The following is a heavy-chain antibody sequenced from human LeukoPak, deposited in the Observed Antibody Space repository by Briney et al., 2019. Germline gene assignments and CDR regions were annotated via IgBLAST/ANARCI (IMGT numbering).Heavy chain of an antibody. V-gene: IGHV3-30*03. J-gene: IGHJ4*02. Sequence: GGSLRLSWAASGFTLSSYDMHWVRQAPAKGLEWVAVISYDGSNKYYADSVKGRFTISRDNSKNTLYLQMNSLRAEDTAVYYCTAMDSYWGQGTLVTVSS. D-gene: IGHD5-18*01. CDR2: ISYDGSNK. CDR3: TAMDSY. CDR1: GFTLSSYD.